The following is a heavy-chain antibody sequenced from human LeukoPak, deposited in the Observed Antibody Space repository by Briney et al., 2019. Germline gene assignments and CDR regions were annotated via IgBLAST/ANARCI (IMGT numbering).Heavy chain of an antibody. CDR1: GGSLTGYF. J-gene: IGHJ4*02. V-gene: IGHV4-59*01. CDR2: FYYSGST. CDR3: AGVAARNFDY. Sequence: PSETLSLTCAVSGGSLTGYFWTWIRQPPGKGLEWIGHFYYSGSTYYNPSLKSRVTISVDTSKNQFSLKLSSVTAADTAVYYCAGVAARNFDYWGQGTLVTVSS. D-gene: IGHD6-25*01.